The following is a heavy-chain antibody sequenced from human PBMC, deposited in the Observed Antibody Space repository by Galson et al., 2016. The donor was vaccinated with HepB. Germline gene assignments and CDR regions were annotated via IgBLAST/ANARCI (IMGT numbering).Heavy chain of an antibody. CDR1: GIIFNNDG. Sequence: SLRLSCAASGIIFNNDGVSWVRQAPGKGLEWVAAIRDSDGSTHFGDSARGRFTVSRDSSKNTLSLQMSSLRAEDTAVYYCVKQIDRGTLDRWGQGTLVIVSS. V-gene: IGHV3-23*01. J-gene: IGHJ5*02. D-gene: IGHD3-10*01. CDR3: VKQIDRGTLDR. CDR2: IRDSDGST.